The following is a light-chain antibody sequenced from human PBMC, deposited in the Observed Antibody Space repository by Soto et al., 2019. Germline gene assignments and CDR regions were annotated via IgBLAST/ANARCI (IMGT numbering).Light chain of an antibody. J-gene: IGKJ2*01. Sequence: EIVLTQSPGTLSLSPGERATLSCRASQSVSSSYSAWYQQKPGQAPRLLIYGASSRATGIPDRFSGSGSGTDFTLTISRLEPEDFAVYYCQQYGRTFGQGTKLEIK. CDR1: QSVSSSY. V-gene: IGKV3-20*01. CDR3: QQYGRT. CDR2: GAS.